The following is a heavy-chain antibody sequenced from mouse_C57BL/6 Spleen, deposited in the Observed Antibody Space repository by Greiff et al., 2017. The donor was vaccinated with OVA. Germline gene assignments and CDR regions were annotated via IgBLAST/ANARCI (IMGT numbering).Heavy chain of an antibody. D-gene: IGHD3-3*01. J-gene: IGHJ2*01. CDR3: ARSDRGYYFDY. Sequence: VQLQQPGAELVKPGASVKLSCKASGYTFTSYWMQWVKQRPGQGLEWIGEIDPSDSYTNYNQKFKGKATLTVDTSSSTAYMQLSSLTSEDSAVYYCARSDRGYYFDYWGQGTTLTVSS. CDR2: IDPSDSYT. V-gene: IGHV1-50*01. CDR1: GYTFTSYW.